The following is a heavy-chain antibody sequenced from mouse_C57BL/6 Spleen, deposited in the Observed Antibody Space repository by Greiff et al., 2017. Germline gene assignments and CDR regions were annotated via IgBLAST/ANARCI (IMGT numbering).Heavy chain of an antibody. CDR3: ARSRGLRRYAIDY. D-gene: IGHD2-4*01. CDR1: GYTFTDYN. V-gene: IGHV1-18*01. CDR2: INPNNGGT. Sequence: EVHLVESGPELVKPGASVKIPCKASGYTFTDYNMDWVKQSHGKSLEWIGDINPNNGGTIYNQKFKGKATMTVDKSSSTAYMELRSLTSEGTAVYYCARSRGLRRYAIDYWGQGTSVTVSS. J-gene: IGHJ4*01.